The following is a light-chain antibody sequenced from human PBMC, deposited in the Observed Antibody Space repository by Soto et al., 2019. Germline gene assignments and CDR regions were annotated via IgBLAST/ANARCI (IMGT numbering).Light chain of an antibody. Sequence: DIVMTQSPDSLAVSLGERATINCKSSQSVLYSSHNKNYLAWYQQKPGQPPKLLIYWASTRESGVPDRFSGSGSGTDFTLTISSLQAEDVAFYYCQQYYSTPYTFGQGTKLEIK. CDR1: QSVLYSSHNKNY. CDR3: QQYYSTPYT. V-gene: IGKV4-1*01. J-gene: IGKJ2*01. CDR2: WAS.